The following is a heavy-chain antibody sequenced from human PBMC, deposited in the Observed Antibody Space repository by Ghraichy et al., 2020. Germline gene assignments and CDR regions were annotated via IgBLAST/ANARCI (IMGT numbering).Heavy chain of an antibody. CDR1: GDTFSSST. CDR3: ARQGRSGFDY. J-gene: IGHJ4*02. Sequence: ASVKVSCEASGDTFSSSTVHWVRQAPGQRLEWMGWISAGNADTKYSQKFQGRVTFIRDTFASTAYMELSSLTSEDTAVYYCARQGRSGFDYWGQGTLVTVSS. D-gene: IGHD3-22*01. CDR2: ISAGNADT. V-gene: IGHV1-3*01.